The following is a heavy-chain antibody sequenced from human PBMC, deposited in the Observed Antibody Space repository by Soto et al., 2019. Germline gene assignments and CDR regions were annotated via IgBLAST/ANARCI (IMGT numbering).Heavy chain of an antibody. V-gene: IGHV4-61*08. J-gene: IGHJ4*02. CDR1: GGSVSSGAYY. D-gene: IGHD3-9*01. CDR2: IYYSGST. Sequence: SETLSLTCPVSGGSVSSGAYYWSWIRQPPGKGLEWIGYIYYSGSTNYNPSLKSRVTISVDTSKNQFSLKLSSVTAADTAVYYFAIAMSTGYDILTGYYLDYWGQGTLVTVSS. CDR3: AIAMSTGYDILTGYYLDY.